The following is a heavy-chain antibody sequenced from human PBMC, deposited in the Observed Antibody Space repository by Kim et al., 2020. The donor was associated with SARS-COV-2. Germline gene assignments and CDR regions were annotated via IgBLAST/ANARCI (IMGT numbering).Heavy chain of an antibody. CDR3: AIWGFRELFSHDY. D-gene: IGHD3-10*01. Sequence: YAQKFQGRVTMTRNTSISTAYMELSSLRSENTAVYYCAIWGFRELFSHDYWGQGTLVTVSS. J-gene: IGHJ4*02. V-gene: IGHV1-8*01.